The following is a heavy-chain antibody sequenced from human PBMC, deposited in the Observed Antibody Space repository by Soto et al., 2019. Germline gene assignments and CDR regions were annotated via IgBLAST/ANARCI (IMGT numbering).Heavy chain of an antibody. CDR3: ARGGGQLGNAFDI. V-gene: IGHV3-13*01. D-gene: IGHD3-16*01. J-gene: IGHJ3*02. Sequence: EVQLVESGGGLVQPGGSLRLSCAASGFTFSSYDMHWVRQATGKGLEWVSAIGTAGDTYYPGSVKGRFTISRENAKNSLYLQMNSLRAGDTAVYYCARGGGQLGNAFDILGQGTMVTVSS. CDR2: IGTAGDT. CDR1: GFTFSSYD.